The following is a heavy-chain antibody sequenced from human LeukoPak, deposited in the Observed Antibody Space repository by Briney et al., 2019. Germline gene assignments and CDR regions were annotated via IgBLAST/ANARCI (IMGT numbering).Heavy chain of an antibody. J-gene: IGHJ4*02. V-gene: IGHV3-21*04. Sequence: GGSLRLSCAASGFTFSSYSMNWVRQAPGKGLEWVSSISSSSSYIYYADSVKGRFTISRDNAKNSLYLQMNSLRAEDTAVYYCAKDEGIYYGSGSYWYWGQGTLVTVSS. D-gene: IGHD3-10*01. CDR2: ISSSSSYI. CDR1: GFTFSSYS. CDR3: AKDEGIYYGSGSYWY.